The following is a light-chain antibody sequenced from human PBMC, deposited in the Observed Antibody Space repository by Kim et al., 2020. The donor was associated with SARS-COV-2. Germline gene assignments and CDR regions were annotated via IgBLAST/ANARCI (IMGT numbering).Light chain of an antibody. Sequence: ASVGDRVPITCRASQGISNYLAWYQQKPGKVPTLLLYAASALRSGVPSRFSGSGSGTDFILTITSLQPEDVAVYYCQQCKGAPWTFGHGTKVDIK. J-gene: IGKJ1*01. CDR3: QQCKGAPWT. V-gene: IGKV1-27*01. CDR2: AAS. CDR1: QGISNY.